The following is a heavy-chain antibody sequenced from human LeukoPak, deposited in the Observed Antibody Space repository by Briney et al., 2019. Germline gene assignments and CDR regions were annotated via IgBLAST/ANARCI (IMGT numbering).Heavy chain of an antibody. D-gene: IGHD1-1*01. CDR3: ARAGNNWSFDY. V-gene: IGHV4-59*02. CDR1: GDSVSIYY. J-gene: IGHJ4*02. CDR2: IYYRGNT. Sequence: SETLSLACTVSGDSVSIYYWSWIRQPPGKGLEWIGYIYYRGNTNYNPSLKSRVTMAVDTSKNQFSLKVSSVTAADTAVYYCARAGNNWSFDYWGQGTLVTVSS.